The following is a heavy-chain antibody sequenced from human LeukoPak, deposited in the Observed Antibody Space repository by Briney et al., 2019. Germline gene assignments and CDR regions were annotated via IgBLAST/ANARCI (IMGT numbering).Heavy chain of an antibody. CDR2: IYYSGST. V-gene: IGHV4-39*07. D-gene: IGHD3-22*01. Sequence: SETLSLTCTVSGGSISSSSYYWGWIRQPPGKGLEWIGSIYYSGSTYYNPSLKSRVTISVDMSKNQFSLKLSSVTAADTAVYYCARGELGYYYDSSGYYWGYFDYWGQGTLVTVSS. CDR1: GGSISSSSYY. J-gene: IGHJ4*02. CDR3: ARGELGYYYDSSGYYWGYFDY.